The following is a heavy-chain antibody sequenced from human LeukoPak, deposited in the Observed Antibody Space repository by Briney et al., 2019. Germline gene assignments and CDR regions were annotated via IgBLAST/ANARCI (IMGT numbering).Heavy chain of an antibody. D-gene: IGHD4-17*01. Sequence: GGSLRLSCAASGFTFSGSAMHWVRQASGKGLEWVGRIRSKANSYATAYAASVKGRLTISRDDSKNTAYLQMNSLKTEDTAVYYCTLRLVTTDDEYFQHWGQGTLVTVSS. CDR3: TLRLVTTDDEYFQH. V-gene: IGHV3-73*01. J-gene: IGHJ1*01. CDR1: GFTFSGSA. CDR2: IRSKANSYAT.